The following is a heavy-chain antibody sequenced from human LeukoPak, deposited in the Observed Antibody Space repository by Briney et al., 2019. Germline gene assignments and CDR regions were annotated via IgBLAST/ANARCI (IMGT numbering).Heavy chain of an antibody. CDR1: GFTFSSYS. Sequence: PGGSLRLSCAASGFTFSSYSMNWVRQAPGKGLEWVSYISSSSSYIYYADSVKGRFTISRDNAKNSLYLQMNSLRAEDTAVYYCARDAGGVWGSYFDYWGQGTLVTVSS. CDR3: ARDAGGVWGSYFDY. V-gene: IGHV3-21*01. J-gene: IGHJ4*02. D-gene: IGHD3-16*01. CDR2: ISSSSSYI.